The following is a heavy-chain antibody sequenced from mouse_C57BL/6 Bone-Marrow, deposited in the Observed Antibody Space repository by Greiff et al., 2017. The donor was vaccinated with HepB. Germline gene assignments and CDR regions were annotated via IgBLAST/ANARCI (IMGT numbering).Heavy chain of an antibody. CDR2: ITPSSGYT. V-gene: IGHV1-7*01. J-gene: IGHJ2*01. Sequence: VQLQQSGAELAKPGASVKLSCTASGYTFTSYWMHWVKQRPGQGLEWIGYITPSSGYTKYNQKFKDKATLTADKSSSTAYMQLSSLTYEDSAVYYCARCTVVASYYFDYWGQGTTLTVSS. CDR1: GYTFTSYW. CDR3: ARCTVVASYYFDY. D-gene: IGHD1-1*01.